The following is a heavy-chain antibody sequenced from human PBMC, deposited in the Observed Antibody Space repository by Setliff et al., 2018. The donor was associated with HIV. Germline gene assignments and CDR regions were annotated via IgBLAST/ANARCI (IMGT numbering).Heavy chain of an antibody. Sequence: SETLSLTCSVSGVSTSSSTYYWGWIRQPPGKGLEWIGSFYYSGTPYYSPSLNSRVTISLDMSKTQFFLRLISMTAADTAVYYCARLNDWRHTFDIWGQGITVTVSS. V-gene: IGHV4-39*07. CDR1: GVSTSSSTYY. D-gene: IGHD3-9*01. J-gene: IGHJ3*02. CDR3: ARLNDWRHTFDI. CDR2: FYYSGTP.